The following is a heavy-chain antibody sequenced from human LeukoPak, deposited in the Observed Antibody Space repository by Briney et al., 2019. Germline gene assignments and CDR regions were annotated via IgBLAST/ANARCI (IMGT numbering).Heavy chain of an antibody. V-gene: IGHV1-24*01. J-gene: IGHJ4*02. CDR2: FDPEDGET. CDR3: ATAGGGLRYSSGWYRYFDY. Sequence: ASVKVSCKVSRYTLTELSMHWVRQAPGKGLEWMGGFDPEDGETIYAQKFQGRVTMTEDTSTDTAYMELSSLRSEDTAVYYCATAGGGLRYSSGWYRYFDYWGQGTLVTVSS. CDR1: RYTLTELS. D-gene: IGHD6-19*01.